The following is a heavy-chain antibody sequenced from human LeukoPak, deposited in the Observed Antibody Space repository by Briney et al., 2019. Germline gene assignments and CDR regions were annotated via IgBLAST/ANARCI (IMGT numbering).Heavy chain of an antibody. V-gene: IGHV1-46*01. Sequence: ASVTVSCKASGYTFTIYYMHWVRQAPGQGLEWMGIINPSGGSTSYAQKFQGRVTMTRDTSTSTVYMELSSLSPEDTAVYYCARGGRERYSSGWTDAFDIWGQGTMVTVSS. D-gene: IGHD6-19*01. CDR1: GYTFTIYY. J-gene: IGHJ3*02. CDR2: INPSGGST. CDR3: ARGGRERYSSGWTDAFDI.